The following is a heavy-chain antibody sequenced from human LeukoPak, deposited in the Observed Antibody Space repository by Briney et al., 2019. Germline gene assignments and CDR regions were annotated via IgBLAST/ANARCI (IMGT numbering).Heavy chain of an antibody. CDR1: GGSISSFY. Sequence: SETLSLTCSVSGGSISSFYWSWIRQPAGKGLEWIGRIHSSGSTNYNPSLKSRVTISLDTSRNQFSLKLNSVTAADTAVYYCAKSNGYGLIDIWGQGTMVTVSS. V-gene: IGHV4-4*07. D-gene: IGHD3-22*01. CDR2: IHSSGST. J-gene: IGHJ3*02. CDR3: AKSNGYGLIDI.